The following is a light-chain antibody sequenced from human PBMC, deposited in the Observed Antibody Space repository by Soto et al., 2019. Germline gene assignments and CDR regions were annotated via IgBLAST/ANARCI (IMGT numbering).Light chain of an antibody. V-gene: IGLV7-43*01. CDR3: LLYYRGAQVL. CDR2: STS. J-gene: IGLJ2*01. Sequence: QPVVTQEPSLTVSPGGTVTLTCASSAGAVTSAYYTNWLQQKPGQAPRALIYSTSEKHSWTPARFSGSLLGGKAALTLSAAQPEDEADYYYLLYYRGAQVLFGGGTKLTVL. CDR1: AGAVTSAYY.